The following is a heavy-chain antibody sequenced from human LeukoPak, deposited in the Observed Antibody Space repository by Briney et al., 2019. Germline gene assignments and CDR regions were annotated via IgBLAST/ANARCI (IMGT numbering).Heavy chain of an antibody. CDR2: ISWNSGSI. CDR1: GFTFDDHA. V-gene: IGHV3-9*03. J-gene: IGHJ3*02. Sequence: GRSLRLSCAASGFTFDDHAMHWVRQAPGKGLEWVSGISWNSGSIGYADSVKGRFTISRDNAKNSPYLQMNSLRAEDMALYYCAKGLNLYDAFDIWGQGTMVTVSS. D-gene: IGHD1-14*01. CDR3: AKGLNLYDAFDI.